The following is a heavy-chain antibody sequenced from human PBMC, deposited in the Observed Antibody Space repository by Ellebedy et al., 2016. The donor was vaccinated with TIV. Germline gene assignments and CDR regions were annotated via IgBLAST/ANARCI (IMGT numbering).Heavy chain of an antibody. CDR3: TRDPYRSAWYFGMDV. CDR2: INPSGGST. D-gene: IGHD6-13*01. Sequence: ASVKVSXXASGYTFTSYYMHWVRQAPGQGLEWMGIINPSGGSTSYAQKFQGRVTMTRDTSTTTVYMELSSLRSEDTAVYYCTRDPYRSAWYFGMDVWGQGTTVTISS. V-gene: IGHV1-46*01. J-gene: IGHJ6*02. CDR1: GYTFTSYY.